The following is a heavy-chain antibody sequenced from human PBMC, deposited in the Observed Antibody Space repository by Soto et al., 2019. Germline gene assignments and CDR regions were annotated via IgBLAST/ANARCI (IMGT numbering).Heavy chain of an antibody. CDR3: AKGRDPGGSCYVY. CDR2: ISGSGGST. J-gene: IGHJ4*02. CDR1: GFTFSSYA. Sequence: EVQLLESGGGLVQPGGCLRLSCAASGFTFSSYAMSWVRQAPGKGLEWVSAISGSGGSTYYADSVKGRFTISRDNSKNTLYLQMNSLRAEDTAVYYCAKGRDPGGSCYVYWGQGTLVTVSS. V-gene: IGHV3-23*01. D-gene: IGHD2-15*01.